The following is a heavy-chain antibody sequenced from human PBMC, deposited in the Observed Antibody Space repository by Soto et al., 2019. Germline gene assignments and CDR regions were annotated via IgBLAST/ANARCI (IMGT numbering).Heavy chain of an antibody. CDR1: GFTFSSYG. CDR3: AKDESPVKVLNTLLDY. J-gene: IGHJ4*02. V-gene: IGHV3-30*18. D-gene: IGHD4-4*01. CDR2: ISYDGSNK. Sequence: QVQLVESGGGVVQPGRSLRLSCAASGFTFSSYGMHWVRQAPGKGLEGVAVISYDGSNKYYADSVKGRVTISRDNSKNTRYLQMNSLRAEDTAVYYCAKDESPVKVLNTLLDYWGQGTLVTVSS.